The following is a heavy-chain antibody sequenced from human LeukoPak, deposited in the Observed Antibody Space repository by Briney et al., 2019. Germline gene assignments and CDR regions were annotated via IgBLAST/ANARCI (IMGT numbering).Heavy chain of an antibody. V-gene: IGHV1-69*13. D-gene: IGHD3-10*01. CDR2: IIPIFGTA. CDR1: GSTFSSHA. J-gene: IGHJ4*02. Sequence: SVKVPCKASGSTFSSHAISWVRQATGQGLEWMGGIIPIFGTANYAQKFQGRVTITADESTSTAYMELSSLRSEDTAVYYCARVVRFGELYYFDYWGQGTLVTVSS. CDR3: ARVVRFGELYYFDY.